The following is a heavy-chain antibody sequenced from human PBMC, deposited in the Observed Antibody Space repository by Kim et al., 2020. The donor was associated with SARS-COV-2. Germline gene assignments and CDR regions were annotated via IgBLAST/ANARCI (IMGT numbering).Heavy chain of an antibody. Sequence: GGSLRLSCAASGFTFSSYAMSWVRQAPGKGLEWVSAISGSGGSTYYADSVKGRFTISRDNSKNTLYLQMNSLRAEDTAVYYCAKAWDYGPQNCMDVWGQGTTVTVSS. CDR3: AKAWDYGPQNCMDV. D-gene: IGHD3-10*01. J-gene: IGHJ6*02. V-gene: IGHV3-23*01. CDR1: GFTFSSYA. CDR2: ISGSGGST.